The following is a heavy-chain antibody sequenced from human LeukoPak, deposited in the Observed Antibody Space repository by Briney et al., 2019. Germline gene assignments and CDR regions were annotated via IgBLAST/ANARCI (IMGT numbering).Heavy chain of an antibody. D-gene: IGHD3-10*01. Sequence: ASVKVSCKASGYTFTSYGISWVRQAPGQGLEWMGWISAYNGNTNYAQKLQGRVTMTTDTSTSTAYMELRSLRSDDTAVYYCARDPNYYGSGSYYQGHDAGYWGQGTLVTVSS. CDR1: GYTFTSYG. V-gene: IGHV1-18*01. CDR2: ISAYNGNT. J-gene: IGHJ4*02. CDR3: ARDPNYYGSGSYYQGHDAGY.